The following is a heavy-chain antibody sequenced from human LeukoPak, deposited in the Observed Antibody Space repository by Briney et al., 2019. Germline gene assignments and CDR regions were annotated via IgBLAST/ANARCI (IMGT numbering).Heavy chain of an antibody. V-gene: IGHV4-61*02. J-gene: IGHJ5*02. Sequence: PSETLSLTCTVSNGSISSDTYFWSWIRQPAGKGLEWIGRMSSSGISTSSPPLKGRVTISIDTARNQFSINLNSVTAADTAVYYCAKGAGPPWFDPWGQGTLVTVSS. CDR3: AKGAGPPWFDP. CDR1: NGSISSDTYF. D-gene: IGHD6-19*01. CDR2: MSSSGIS.